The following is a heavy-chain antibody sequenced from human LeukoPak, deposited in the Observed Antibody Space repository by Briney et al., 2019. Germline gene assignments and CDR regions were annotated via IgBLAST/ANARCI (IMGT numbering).Heavy chain of an antibody. Sequence: GGSLRLSCAASGFTFSSYGMHWVRQAPGKGLGWVALIWYDGSNKYYADSVKGRLTISRDNSKNTLYLQMNSLRAEDTAVYYCAREGPRGNSQFDYWGQGTLVTVSS. J-gene: IGHJ4*02. CDR1: GFTFSSYG. CDR3: AREGPRGNSQFDY. D-gene: IGHD2/OR15-2a*01. CDR2: IWYDGSNK. V-gene: IGHV3-33*01.